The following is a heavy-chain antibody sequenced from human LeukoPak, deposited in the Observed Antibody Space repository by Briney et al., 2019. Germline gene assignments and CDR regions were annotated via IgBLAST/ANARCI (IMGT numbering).Heavy chain of an antibody. CDR1: GYTFTNYY. D-gene: IGHD3-22*01. CDR3: ARDCGDSSGYCAEYFQH. Sequence: ASVKVSCKASGYTFTNYYMHWVRQAPGQGLEWMGIINPSGGSTSYAQKFQGRVTMTRDTSTSTVYMELSSLRSEDTAVYYCARDCGDSSGYCAEYFQHWGQGTLVTVSS. V-gene: IGHV1-46*01. J-gene: IGHJ1*01. CDR2: INPSGGST.